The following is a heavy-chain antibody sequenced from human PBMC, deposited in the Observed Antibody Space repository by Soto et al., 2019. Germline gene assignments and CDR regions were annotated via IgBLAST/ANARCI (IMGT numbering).Heavy chain of an antibody. CDR3: ERVTRIRRGSGSYPDGVAY. CDR1: GGSFGGYY. CDR2: INHSGST. Sequence: SSETLCLTCAVYGGSFGGYYWSWIRQPPGKGLEWIGEINHSGSTNYNPSLKSRVTISVDTSKNQFSLKLSSVTAADTAVYYCERVTRIRRGSGSYPDGVAYWGQGTLVTVSS. V-gene: IGHV4-34*01. J-gene: IGHJ4*02. D-gene: IGHD3-10*01.